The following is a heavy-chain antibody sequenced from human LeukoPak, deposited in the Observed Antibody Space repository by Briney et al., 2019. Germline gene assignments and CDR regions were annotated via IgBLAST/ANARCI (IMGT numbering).Heavy chain of an antibody. Sequence: PSETLSLTCAVYGGSFSGYYWSWIRQPPGKGLEWIGEINHSGSTNYNPSLKSRVTISVDTSKNQFSLKLSSVTAADTAVYYCAREVVVAATWDYYYYGMDVWGQGTTVTVSS. D-gene: IGHD2-15*01. CDR2: INHSGST. J-gene: IGHJ6*02. CDR3: AREVVVAATWDYYYYGMDV. V-gene: IGHV4-34*01. CDR1: GGSFSGYY.